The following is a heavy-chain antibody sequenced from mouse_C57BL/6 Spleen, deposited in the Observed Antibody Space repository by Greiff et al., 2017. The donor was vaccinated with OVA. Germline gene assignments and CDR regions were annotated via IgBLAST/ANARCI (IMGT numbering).Heavy chain of an antibody. V-gene: IGHV1-26*01. CDR1: GYTFTDYY. D-gene: IGHD1-1*01. Sequence: VQLQQSGPELVKPGASVKISCKASGYTFTDYYMNWVKQSPGKSLEWIGDINPNNGGTSYNQKFKGKATLTVDKSSSTAYMELRSLTSEDSAVYYCARGGSDAMDYWGQGTSVTVSS. CDR3: ARGGSDAMDY. J-gene: IGHJ4*01. CDR2: INPNNGGT.